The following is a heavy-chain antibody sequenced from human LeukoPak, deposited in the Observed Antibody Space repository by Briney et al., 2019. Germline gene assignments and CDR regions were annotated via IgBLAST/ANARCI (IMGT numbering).Heavy chain of an antibody. J-gene: IGHJ5*02. CDR3: ARDQYCSSTSCYDNWFDP. D-gene: IGHD2-2*01. CDR1: GGSFSGYY. Sequence: TPSETLSLTCAVYGGSFSGYYWSWIRQPPGKGLEWIGEINHSGSTNYNPSLKSRVTMSVDTSKNQFSLKLSSVTAADTAVYYCARDQYCSSTSCYDNWFDPWGQGTLVTVSS. V-gene: IGHV4-34*01. CDR2: INHSGST.